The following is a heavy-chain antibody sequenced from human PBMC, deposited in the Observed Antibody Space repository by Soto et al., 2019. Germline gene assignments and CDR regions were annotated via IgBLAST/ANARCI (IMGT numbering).Heavy chain of an antibody. V-gene: IGHV1-69*09. CDR2: FIPFLNIS. CDR1: GGTFSTFT. Sequence: QVQLVQSGADVKKPGSSVKVSCKTFGGTFSTFTINWVRQAPGQGLVWMGSFIPFLNISNNARNFLGRLTLAADETTNTAYMKMQILSPDETAIYFCATLGAQNDHCGQGTLVTVSS. CDR3: ATLGAQNDH. D-gene: IGHD3-16*01. J-gene: IGHJ1*01.